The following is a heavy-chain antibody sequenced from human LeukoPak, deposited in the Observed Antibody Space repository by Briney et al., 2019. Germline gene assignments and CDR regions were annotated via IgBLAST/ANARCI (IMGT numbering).Heavy chain of an antibody. J-gene: IGHJ4*02. CDR3: ARHRSGWLQSSFDY. CDR2: IYYSGSS. CDR1: GGSISSSSSY. D-gene: IGHD5-24*01. V-gene: IGHV4-39*01. Sequence: KPSETLSLICSVSGGSISSSSSYWGWIRQPPGKGLEWIGSIYYSGSSFDNPALKSRVTISVDTSKNQFSLKLSSVTAADTAVYYCARHRSGWLQSSFDYWGQGTLVTVSS.